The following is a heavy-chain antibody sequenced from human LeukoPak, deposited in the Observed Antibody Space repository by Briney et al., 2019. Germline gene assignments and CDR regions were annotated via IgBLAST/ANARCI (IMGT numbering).Heavy chain of an antibody. Sequence: GGSLRLSCAASGFTFSSYWMHWVRQAPGKGLVWVSHINSDGSSTTYADSVKGRFTISRDNAKNTLYLQMNSLRAEDTAVYYCAKDPGQYFQHWGQGTLVTVSS. CDR2: INSDGSST. J-gene: IGHJ1*01. CDR1: GFTFSSYW. CDR3: AKDPGQYFQH. V-gene: IGHV3-74*01.